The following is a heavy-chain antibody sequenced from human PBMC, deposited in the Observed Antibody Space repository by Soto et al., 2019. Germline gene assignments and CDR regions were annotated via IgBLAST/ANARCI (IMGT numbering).Heavy chain of an antibody. CDR2: ISWNSATL. J-gene: IGHJ4*02. Sequence: EVQLMESGGGLVQPGGSVRLSCVGSGFIFEDFAMNWVRQVPGKGLEWVSGISWNSATLAYADSVKGRFIVSRDNAKNILYLQMNSLRAEDAALYYCAKDVGSYYYDTSAYLYDYRGQGTLVTVSS. CDR1: GFIFEDFA. V-gene: IGHV3-9*01. D-gene: IGHD3-22*01. CDR3: AKDVGSYYYDTSAYLYDY.